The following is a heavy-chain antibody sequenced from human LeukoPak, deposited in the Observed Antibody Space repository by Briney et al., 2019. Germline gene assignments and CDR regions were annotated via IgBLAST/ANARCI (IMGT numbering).Heavy chain of an antibody. CDR1: GFTFSSYS. CDR2: ISSSSSYI. CDR3: VLVRGPNWLDP. Sequence: TSGGSLRLSCAASGFTFSSYSMNWVRQAPGKGLEWVSSISSSSSYIYYADSAKGRFTISRDNAKNSLYLQMNSLRAEDTAVYYCVLVRGPNWLDPWGQGTLVTVSS. V-gene: IGHV3-21*01. J-gene: IGHJ5*02. D-gene: IGHD3-10*01.